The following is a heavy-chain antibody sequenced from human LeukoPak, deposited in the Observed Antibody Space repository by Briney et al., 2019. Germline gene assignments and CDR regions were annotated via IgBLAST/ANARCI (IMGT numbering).Heavy chain of an antibody. Sequence: PGGSLRLSCAASGFTFSSYAMSWVRQAPGKGLEWVSAISGSGGSTYYADSVKGRFTISRDNAKNTLYLQMNSLRAEDTAVYYCARPYSSIDELLAFDIWGQGTMVTVSS. CDR1: GFTFSSYA. CDR3: ARPYSSIDELLAFDI. J-gene: IGHJ3*02. CDR2: ISGSGGST. V-gene: IGHV3-23*01. D-gene: IGHD6-13*01.